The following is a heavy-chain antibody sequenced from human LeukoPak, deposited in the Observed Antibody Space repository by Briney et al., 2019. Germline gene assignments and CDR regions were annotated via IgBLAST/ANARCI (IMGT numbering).Heavy chain of an antibody. CDR1: GGSLSTYY. D-gene: IGHD5-24*01. Sequence: SETLSLTCTVSGGSLSTYYWSWIRQPPGKGLEWIGYIYYRGNTNYNPSLQSRVSISVDTSKNQFSLKLTSVTAADTAVYYCARGLPHRDGYNYSDYWGQGTLVTVSS. CDR3: ARGLPHRDGYNYSDY. J-gene: IGHJ4*02. CDR2: IYYRGNT. V-gene: IGHV4-59*01.